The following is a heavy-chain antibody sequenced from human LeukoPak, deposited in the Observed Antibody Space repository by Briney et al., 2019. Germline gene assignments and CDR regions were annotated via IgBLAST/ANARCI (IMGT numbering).Heavy chain of an antibody. D-gene: IGHD6-6*01. J-gene: IGHJ4*02. V-gene: IGHV4-4*07. CDR1: GGSISFYY. Sequence: WETLSLTCTVSGGSISFYYCSWVRQPAGKGLECVGRIYTSGSTNYNPSLKSRVTMSVDTSKNHFSLKLTSVTAADTAVYYCARGYSSTSSTPDYWGQGTLVTVSS. CDR2: IYTSGST. CDR3: ARGYSSTSSTPDY.